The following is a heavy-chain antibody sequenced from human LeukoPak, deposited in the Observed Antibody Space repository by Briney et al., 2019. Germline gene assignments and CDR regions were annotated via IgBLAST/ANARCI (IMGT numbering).Heavy chain of an antibody. D-gene: IGHD5-12*01. V-gene: IGHV4-4*02. J-gene: IGHJ5*02. Sequence: SETLSLTCAVSGGSISSSNWWSWVRQPPGKGLEWIGEIYHSGSTNYNPSLKSRVTISVDKSKNQFSLKLSSVTAADTAVYYCARGPPAIVATIGAGGWFDPWGQGTLVTVSS. CDR3: ARGPPAIVATIGAGGWFDP. CDR1: GGSISSSNW. CDR2: IYHSGST.